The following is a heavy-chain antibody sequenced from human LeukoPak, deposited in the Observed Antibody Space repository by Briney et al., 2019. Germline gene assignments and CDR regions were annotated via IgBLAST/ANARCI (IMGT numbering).Heavy chain of an antibody. V-gene: IGHV6-1*01. CDR3: AGAYYDSSGYFNFDY. J-gene: IGHJ4*02. Sequence: SQTLSLTCAISGDSVSTNSAAWNWISQSPSRGLEGLGSTYYRSKWYNDYAVSVKSRITIDPDTSKNQFSLQLDSVTPEDTAVYYCAGAYYDSSGYFNFDYWGQGTLVTASS. CDR2: TYYRSKWYN. CDR1: GDSVSTNSAA. D-gene: IGHD3-22*01.